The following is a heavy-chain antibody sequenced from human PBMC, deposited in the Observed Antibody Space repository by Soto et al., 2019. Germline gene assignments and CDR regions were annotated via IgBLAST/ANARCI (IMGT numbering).Heavy chain of an antibody. CDR2: IIPIFGTA. Sequence: SVKVSCKASGVTFSSYAISWVRQAPGQGLEWMGGIIPIFGTANYAQKFQGRVTITADKSTSTAYMELSSLRSEDTAVYYCARGAGHYDILTGYPHAPFDYWGQGTLVTVSS. CDR1: GVTFSSYA. D-gene: IGHD3-9*01. V-gene: IGHV1-69*06. CDR3: ARGAGHYDILTGYPHAPFDY. J-gene: IGHJ4*02.